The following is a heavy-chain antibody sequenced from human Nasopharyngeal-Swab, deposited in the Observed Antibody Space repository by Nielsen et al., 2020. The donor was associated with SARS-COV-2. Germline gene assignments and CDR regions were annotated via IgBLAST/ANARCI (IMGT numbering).Heavy chain of an antibody. Sequence: LRLSCTVSGGSISSGGYYWSWIRQPPGKGLEWIGYIYDSGSTYYNPSLKSRVTISVDTSKNQFSLKLSSVTAADTAVYYCARNPYYYDSSGKRANWFDPWGQGTLVTVSS. D-gene: IGHD3-22*01. CDR2: IYDSGST. CDR3: ARNPYYYDSSGKRANWFDP. CDR1: GGSISSGGYY. J-gene: IGHJ5*02. V-gene: IGHV4-31*03.